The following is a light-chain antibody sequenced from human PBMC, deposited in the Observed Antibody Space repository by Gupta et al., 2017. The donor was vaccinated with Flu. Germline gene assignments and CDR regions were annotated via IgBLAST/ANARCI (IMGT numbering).Light chain of an antibody. CDR3: QQNNYDPWT. Sequence: ALQMPQSPSSLSASVGDRVTITCRARQGIRHDLGWYQQKPGKAPNLLIDAASTLQSGVPSRCSGSGFGTDFTLTSSSLQPEDCATYYRQQNNYDPWTFGQGTKVEIK. V-gene: IGKV1-6*01. CDR2: AAS. J-gene: IGKJ1*01. CDR1: QGIRHD.